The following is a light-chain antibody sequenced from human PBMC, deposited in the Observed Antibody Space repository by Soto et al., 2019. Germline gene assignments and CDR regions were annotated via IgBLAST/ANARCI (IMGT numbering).Light chain of an antibody. J-gene: IGKJ4*01. Sequence: EIVLTQSPATLSLSPGERATLSCRASQSVSSYLAWYQQKPGQAPRLLIYDASNRATGIPARFSGSGSGTDLTLTSSSLGPEYFGVYYCQQRSNLPPRLTFGGGTKVEIK. V-gene: IGKV3-11*01. CDR3: QQRSNLPPRLT. CDR1: QSVSSY. CDR2: DAS.